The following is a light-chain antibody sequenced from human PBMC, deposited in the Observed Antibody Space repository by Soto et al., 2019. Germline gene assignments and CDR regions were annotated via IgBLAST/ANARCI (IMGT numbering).Light chain of an antibody. Sequence: DIQMTQSPSSLSASVGDRVTISCRASQTITTYLNWYQQKPGKAPKLLIYAASSLHSGVPSRFSGSGSGTDFTLTISSLQPEDFAAYYCPQTYSALWTFGQGTKLEIK. J-gene: IGKJ1*01. CDR1: QTITTY. CDR2: AAS. CDR3: PQTYSALWT. V-gene: IGKV1-39*01.